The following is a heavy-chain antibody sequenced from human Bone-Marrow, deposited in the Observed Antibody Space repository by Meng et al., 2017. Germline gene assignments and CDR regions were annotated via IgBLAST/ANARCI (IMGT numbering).Heavy chain of an antibody. CDR3: ARALTPGYYRYNWFDP. V-gene: IGHV4-34*01. CDR1: GGSFSGYY. D-gene: IGHD4-17*01. CDR2: INHSGST. J-gene: IGHJ5*02. Sequence: QVQLQQWGAGLLKPSETLSLTRAFYGGSFSGYYWSWIRQPPGKGLEWIGEINHSGSTNYNPSLKSRVTISVDTSKNQFSLKLSSVTAADMAVYYCARALTPGYYRYNWFDPWGQGTLVTVSS.